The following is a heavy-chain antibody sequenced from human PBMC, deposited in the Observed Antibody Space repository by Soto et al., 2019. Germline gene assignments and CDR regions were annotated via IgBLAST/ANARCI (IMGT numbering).Heavy chain of an antibody. CDR3: AKYRSAGCGGDCPSEH. CDR1: GSPFSTHG. V-gene: IGHV3-30*18. D-gene: IGHD2-21*02. J-gene: IGHJ4*02. Sequence: QVQLVESGGGVVQPGRSLRLSCAASGSPFSTHGMHWVRQAPGKGLEWMTVISYDGSDKYYADSVKGRLNISRDNSKNTVYLQMNSLRPEDTAVYYCAKYRSAGCGGDCPSEHWGLGTLVTVSS. CDR2: ISYDGSDK.